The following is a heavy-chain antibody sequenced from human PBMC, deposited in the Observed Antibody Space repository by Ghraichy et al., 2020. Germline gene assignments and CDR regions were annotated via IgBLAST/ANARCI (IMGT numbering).Heavy chain of an antibody. CDR2: IYYSGST. D-gene: IGHD3-9*01. V-gene: IGHV4-31*03. Sequence: PLSLTCTVSGGSISSGGYYWSWIRQHPGQGLEWIGYIYYSGSTYYNPSLKSRLTISIDTSKNHFSLKLTSVTAADTAVYYCARIDILTAWKFDPWGQGTLVTVSS. J-gene: IGHJ5*02. CDR3: ARIDILTAWKFDP. CDR1: GGSISSGGYY.